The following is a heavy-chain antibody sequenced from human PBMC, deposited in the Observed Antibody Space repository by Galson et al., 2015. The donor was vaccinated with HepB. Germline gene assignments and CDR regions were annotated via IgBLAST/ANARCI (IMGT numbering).Heavy chain of an antibody. CDR3: ARDQLWFGHYYGMDV. Sequence: SVKVSCKASGYTFTSYGISWVRQAPGQGLEWMGWISAYNGNTNYAQKLQGRVTMTTDTSTSTAYMELRSLRSDDTAVYYCARDQLWFGHYYGMDVWGQGTTVTVSS. J-gene: IGHJ6*02. V-gene: IGHV1-18*01. CDR1: GYTFTSYG. CDR2: ISAYNGNT. D-gene: IGHD3-10*01.